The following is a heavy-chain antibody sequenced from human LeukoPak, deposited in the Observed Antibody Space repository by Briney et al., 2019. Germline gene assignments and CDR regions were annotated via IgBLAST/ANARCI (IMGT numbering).Heavy chain of an antibody. D-gene: IGHD3-10*01. CDR3: ARHGVYYGMDV. V-gene: IGHV3-30*03. CDR2: ISYDGSNK. Sequence: GRSLRLSCAASGFTFSSYGMHWVRQAPGKGLEWVAVISYDGSNKYYADSVKGRFTISRDNAKNSLYLQMNSLRAEDTAVYYCARHGVYYGMDVWGQGTTATVSS. CDR1: GFTFSSYG. J-gene: IGHJ6*02.